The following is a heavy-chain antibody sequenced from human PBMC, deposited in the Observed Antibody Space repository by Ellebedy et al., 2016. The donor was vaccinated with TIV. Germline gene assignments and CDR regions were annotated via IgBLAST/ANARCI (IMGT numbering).Heavy chain of an antibody. CDR3: ARDRLLWFGEAHDAFDI. Sequence: PGGSLRLSWEVSGFAFGSFRMNWVRQAPGKGLEWVSFISSGSSYIYYADSVKGRFTISRDNAKNSLYLQMNSLRADDTAVYYCARDRLLWFGEAHDAFDIWGQGTMVTVSS. D-gene: IGHD3-10*01. J-gene: IGHJ3*02. CDR1: GFAFGSFR. CDR2: ISSGSSYI. V-gene: IGHV3-21*01.